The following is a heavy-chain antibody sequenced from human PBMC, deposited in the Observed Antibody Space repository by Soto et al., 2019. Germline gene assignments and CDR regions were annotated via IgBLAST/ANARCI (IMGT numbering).Heavy chain of an antibody. CDR1: GYTFTSYG. V-gene: IGHV1-18*01. CDR3: ARMNGSGSYYNVNGYNWFDP. CDR2: ISAYNGNT. Sequence: QVQLVQSGAEVKKPGASVKVSCKASGYTFTSYGISWVRQAPGQGLEWMGWISAYNGNTNYAQKLQGGVTMTTDTSTSTAYMELRSLRSDDTAVYYCARMNGSGSYYNVNGYNWFDPWGQGTLVTVSS. D-gene: IGHD3-10*01. J-gene: IGHJ5*02.